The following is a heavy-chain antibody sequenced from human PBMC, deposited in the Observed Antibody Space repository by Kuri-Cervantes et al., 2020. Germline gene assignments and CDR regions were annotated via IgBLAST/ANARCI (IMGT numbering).Heavy chain of an antibody. CDR3: ARAPGWSSSRLFDSAAYYFDY. Sequence: ASVKVSCKASGYTFTNHYMHWVRQAPGQGLEWMGIINPSGGSTSYAQKLQGRVTMTRDTSISTAYMDLRSLRSEDTAVYYCARAPGWSSSRLFDSAAYYFDYWGQGTLVTVSS. V-gene: IGHV1-46*03. J-gene: IGHJ4*02. CDR2: INPSGGST. D-gene: IGHD6-13*01. CDR1: GYTFTNHY.